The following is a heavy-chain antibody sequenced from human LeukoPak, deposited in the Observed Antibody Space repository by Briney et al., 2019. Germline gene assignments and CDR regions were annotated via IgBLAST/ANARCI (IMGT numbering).Heavy chain of an antibody. J-gene: IGHJ5*02. V-gene: IGHV4-59*01. CDR3: ARDAYSSSEVDWFVP. Sequence: SETLSLTCIVSGGSISSYYWSWIRQPPGKGLEWIGYIYYTGSTNYNPSLKSRVTISVDTSKNQFSLKLSSVTAADMAVYYCARDAYSSSEVDWFVPWGQGTLVTVSS. CDR2: IYYTGST. D-gene: IGHD6-13*01. CDR1: GGSISSYY.